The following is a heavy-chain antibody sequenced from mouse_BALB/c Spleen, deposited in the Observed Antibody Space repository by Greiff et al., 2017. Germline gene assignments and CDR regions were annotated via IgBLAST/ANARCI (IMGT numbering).Heavy chain of an antibody. D-gene: IGHD1-1*01. CDR1: GYTFTSYW. CDR2: IYPGNSDT. V-gene: IGHV1-5*01. Sequence: VQLKESGTVLARPGASVKMSCKASGYTFTSYWMHWVKQRPGQGLEWIAAIYPGNSDTSYNQKFKGKAKLTAVTSASTAYMELSSLTNEDSAVYYCTRSFITTVVAEYFDYWGQGTTLTVSS. J-gene: IGHJ2*01. CDR3: TRSFITTVVAEYFDY.